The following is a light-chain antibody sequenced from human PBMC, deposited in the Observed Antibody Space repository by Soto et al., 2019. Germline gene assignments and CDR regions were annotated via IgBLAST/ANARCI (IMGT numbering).Light chain of an antibody. CDR3: SSYSTTPTPQWV. V-gene: IGLV2-14*01. CDR2: KVS. J-gene: IGLJ3*02. CDR1: SNDIGGYNY. Sequence: QSVLTQPASVSGSPGQSITIPCTGSSNDIGGYNYVSWYQQHPGRAPKLVIYKVSDRPSGVSTRFSASKSGNTASLTISGLLAEEEADYYCSSYSTTPTPQWVFGGGTKLTVL.